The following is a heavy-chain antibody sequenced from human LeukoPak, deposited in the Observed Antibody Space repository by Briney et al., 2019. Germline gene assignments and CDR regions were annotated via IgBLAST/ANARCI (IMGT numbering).Heavy chain of an antibody. J-gene: IGHJ4*02. CDR3: AKAPSSFNYYDSSGYSFDY. Sequence: PGGSLRLSCAASGFTFSSYAMSWVRQAPGKGLEWVSAISGSGGSTYYADSVKGRFTISRDNSKNTLYLQMNSLRAEDTAVYYCAKAPSSFNYYDSSGYSFDYWGQGTLVTVSS. D-gene: IGHD3-22*01. CDR2: ISGSGGST. CDR1: GFTFSSYA. V-gene: IGHV3-23*01.